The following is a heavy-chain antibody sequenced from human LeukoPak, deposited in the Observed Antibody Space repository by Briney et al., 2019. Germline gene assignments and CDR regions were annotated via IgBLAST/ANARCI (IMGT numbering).Heavy chain of an antibody. V-gene: IGHV3-48*01. CDR1: GFTFSSYS. Sequence: PGGSLRLSCAASGFTFSSYSMNWVRQAPGKGLEWVSYISSSSSTIYYADSVKGRFTISRDNAKNSLYLQMNSLRAEDTAVYYCARAGYCSRGTCYSGDYWGQGTLVTVSS. CDR2: ISSSSSTI. J-gene: IGHJ4*02. D-gene: IGHD2-15*01. CDR3: ARAGYCSRGTCYSGDY.